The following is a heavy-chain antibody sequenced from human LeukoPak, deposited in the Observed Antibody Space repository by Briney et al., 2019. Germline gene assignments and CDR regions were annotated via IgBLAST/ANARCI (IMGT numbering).Heavy chain of an antibody. CDR2: IDYSGSS. D-gene: IGHD5-18*01. J-gene: IGHJ4*02. Sequence: PSETLSLTCTVSGGSINSYYWSWIRQSPEKGLEWIAYIDYSGSSNYNPSLKSRVSISIDTSKNQFSLRLTSVTAADTAVYYCARFQNGYSYRLYYFDTWGQGTLVTVSS. CDR3: ARFQNGYSYRLYYFDT. CDR1: GGSINSYY. V-gene: IGHV4-59*01.